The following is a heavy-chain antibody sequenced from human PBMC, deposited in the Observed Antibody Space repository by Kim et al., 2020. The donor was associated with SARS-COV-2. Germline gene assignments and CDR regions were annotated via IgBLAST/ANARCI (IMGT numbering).Heavy chain of an antibody. Sequence: SETLSLTCTVSGGSISSYYWSWIRQPPGKGLEWIGYIYYSGSTNYNPSLKSRVTISVDTSKNQFSLKLSSVTAADTAVYYCASSSESPYDFDYWGQGTLVTVSS. CDR2: IYYSGST. D-gene: IGHD3-16*01. CDR1: GGSISSYY. V-gene: IGHV4-59*01. CDR3: ASSSESPYDFDY. J-gene: IGHJ4*02.